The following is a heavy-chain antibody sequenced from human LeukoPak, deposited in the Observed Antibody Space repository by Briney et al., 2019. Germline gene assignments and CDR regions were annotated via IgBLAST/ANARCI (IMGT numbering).Heavy chain of an antibody. V-gene: IGHV4-39*01. CDR2: IYDSGST. CDR1: GASISGSGYY. D-gene: IGHD4-23*01. J-gene: IGHJ4*02. Sequence: SSETLSLTCTVSGASISGSGYYWGWIRQPPGKGLEWIGNIYDSGSTYYNASLQSRVTISIDTSKDQFSLRLSSVPAADTAMYYCARNSVNTDYWGQGTLVTVSS. CDR3: ARNSVNTDY.